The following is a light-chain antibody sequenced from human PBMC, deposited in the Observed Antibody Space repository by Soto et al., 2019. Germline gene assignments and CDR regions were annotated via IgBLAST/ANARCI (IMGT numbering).Light chain of an antibody. CDR2: AAT. V-gene: IGKV1-39*01. CDR1: QGVXSY. J-gene: IGKJ3*01. Sequence: ILLTQCPSSLSASVGDRFTITCRASQGVXSYFSWYQQKPGKAPKFLXDAATSLQSGVPSSLSGSGSGTEFTRTISSLQPNDCYTYYLQQSYMSTSTFGPGTKVDIK. CDR3: QQSYMSTST.